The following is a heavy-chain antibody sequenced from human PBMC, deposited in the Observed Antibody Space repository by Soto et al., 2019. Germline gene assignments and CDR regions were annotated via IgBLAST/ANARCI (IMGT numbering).Heavy chain of an antibody. D-gene: IGHD3-10*01. CDR3: VREDGLVGSNSAFHS. V-gene: IGHV3-21*02. J-gene: IGHJ4*02. Sequence: EVQVVESGGGLVQPGGSLRLSCAASGFSFSTYNMNWVRQAPGKGLEWVSSINGRSNDKYYTDSVKGRCAISRDNPKNSLYLQMDRLRVADTAVYYCVREDGLVGSNSAFHSWGQGTLVTVP. CDR2: INGRSNDK. CDR1: GFSFSTYN.